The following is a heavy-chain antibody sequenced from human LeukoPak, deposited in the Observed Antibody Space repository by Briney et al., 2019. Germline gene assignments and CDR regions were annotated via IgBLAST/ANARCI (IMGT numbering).Heavy chain of an antibody. J-gene: IGHJ6*02. CDR1: GFTFSSYA. CDR2: ISGSGGST. V-gene: IGHV3-23*01. Sequence: GGSLRLSCAASGFTFSSYAMSWVRQAPGKGLEWVSAISGSGGSTYYADSVKGRFSISRHTSKNTLYLQMDSLRTEDTAVYYCAREGGRGYSYGLSRYYYGLDVWGRGTTVTVSS. D-gene: IGHD5-18*01. CDR3: AREGGRGYSYGLSRYYYGLDV.